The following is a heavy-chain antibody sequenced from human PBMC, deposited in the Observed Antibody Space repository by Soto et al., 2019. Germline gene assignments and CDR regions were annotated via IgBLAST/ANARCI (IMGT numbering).Heavy chain of an antibody. V-gene: IGHV1-18*01. CDR2: ISAYNGST. D-gene: IGHD1-20*01. CDR3: AREITLNDAFDI. J-gene: IGHJ3*02. Sequence: ASVKVSCKASGYTFTSYGISWVRQAPGQGLEWMGWISAYNGSTNYAQKLQGRVTMTTDTSTSTAYMELRSLRSDDTAVYYCAREITLNDAFDIWGQGTMVTVSS. CDR1: GYTFTSYG.